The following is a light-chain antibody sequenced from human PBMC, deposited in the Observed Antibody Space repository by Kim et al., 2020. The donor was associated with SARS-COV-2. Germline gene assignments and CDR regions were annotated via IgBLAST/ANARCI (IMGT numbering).Light chain of an antibody. Sequence: QRVILSCDGSSSNIGRNFVHWYQQFPQTAPKLLIFRNDERPSGVSDRFSGSKSGTSASLAIGGLRSEDEATYYCATWDDTVNVRVLFGGGTQLTVL. CDR2: RND. V-gene: IGLV1-47*01. J-gene: IGLJ2*01. CDR1: SSNIGRNF. CDR3: ATWDDTVNVRVL.